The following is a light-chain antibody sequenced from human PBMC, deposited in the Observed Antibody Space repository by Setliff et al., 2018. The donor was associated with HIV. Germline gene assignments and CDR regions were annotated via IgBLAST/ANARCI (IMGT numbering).Light chain of an antibody. CDR3: QVWDSSSGLYV. J-gene: IGLJ1*01. CDR2: YDS. CDR1: NIGSKS. Sequence: SYALTQPPSVSVAPGKTARITCGGNNIGSKSVHWYQQKPGQAPVLVIYYDSDRPSGIPERFSGSNSGNTATLTITRVEAGEEADYYCQVWDSSSGLYVFGTGTEVTVL. V-gene: IGLV3-21*04.